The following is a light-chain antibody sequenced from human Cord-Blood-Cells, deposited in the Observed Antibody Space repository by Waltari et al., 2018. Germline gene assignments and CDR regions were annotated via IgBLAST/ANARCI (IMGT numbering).Light chain of an antibody. Sequence: VIWMTQSPSLLSASTGDRVTISCRMSPGINSYLAWYQQKPGHAPELLIDAASTLQSVVASRFSGRGSGTDFTLTISCLQSEDFATYYCPQYYSCPFPFGPGTKVDIK. CDR2: AAS. CDR1: PGINSY. J-gene: IGKJ3*01. CDR3: PQYYSCPFP. V-gene: IGKV1D-8*01.